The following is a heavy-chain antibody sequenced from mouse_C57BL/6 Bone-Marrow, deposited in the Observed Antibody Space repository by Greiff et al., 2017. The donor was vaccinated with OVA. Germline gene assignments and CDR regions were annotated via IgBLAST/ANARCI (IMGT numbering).Heavy chain of an antibody. CDR3: AKKGYYGNYDYYAMDY. V-gene: IGHV2-5*01. CDR1: GFSLTSYG. CDR2: IWRGGST. J-gene: IGHJ4*01. Sequence: VQLVESGPGLVQPSPCLSIPCTVSGFSLTSYGVHWVRQSPGKGLEWLGVIWRGGSTDYNAAFMSRLSITKDNSKSQVFFKMNSLQADDTAIYYCAKKGYYGNYDYYAMDYWGQGTSVTVSS. D-gene: IGHD2-1*01.